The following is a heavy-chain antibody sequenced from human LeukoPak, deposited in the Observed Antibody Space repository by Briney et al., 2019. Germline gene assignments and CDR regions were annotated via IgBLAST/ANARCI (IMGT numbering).Heavy chain of an antibody. CDR3: ARIAVAGFDY. CDR2: ISSSGSYI. V-gene: IGHV3-21*01. J-gene: IGHJ4*02. Sequence: GGSLRLSCAASGFTFSSYSMNWVRQAPGKGLEWVSSISSSGSYIYYADSVKGRFTISRDNAKNSLYLQMNSLRAEDTAVYYCARIAVAGFDYWGQGTLVTVSS. CDR1: GFTFSSYS. D-gene: IGHD6-19*01.